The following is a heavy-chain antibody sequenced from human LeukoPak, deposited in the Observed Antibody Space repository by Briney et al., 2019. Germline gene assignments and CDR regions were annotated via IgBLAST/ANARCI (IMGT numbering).Heavy chain of an antibody. J-gene: IGHJ6*03. CDR3: ARGGSTVPLPAARPPDAATPPPLYYHYMGV. CDR2: INPDSGDT. CDR1: GYTFTDYY. V-gene: IGHV1-2*02. D-gene: IGHD2-2*01. Sequence: ASVKVSCKASGYTFTDYYLHWVRQAPGQGLEWMGWINPDSGDTNYAQKFQGRVTMTRDTSLSTAYMELSRLRSDDTAVYFCARGGSTVPLPAARPPDAATPPPLYYHYMGVWGKGTTVTVSS.